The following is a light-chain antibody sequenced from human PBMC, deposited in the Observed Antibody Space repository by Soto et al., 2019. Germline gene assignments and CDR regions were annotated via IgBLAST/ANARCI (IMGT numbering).Light chain of an antibody. CDR3: FSYAGSYTLYV. Sequence: QSALTQPRSVSGSPGQSVTISCTGTSSDVGGYNYVSWYQQHPGKAPKLMIYDVSKRPSGVPDRFSGSKSGTTASLTISGLQAEDEADYYCFSYAGSYTLYVFGTGTKLTVL. CDR1: SSDVGGYNY. J-gene: IGLJ1*01. CDR2: DVS. V-gene: IGLV2-11*01.